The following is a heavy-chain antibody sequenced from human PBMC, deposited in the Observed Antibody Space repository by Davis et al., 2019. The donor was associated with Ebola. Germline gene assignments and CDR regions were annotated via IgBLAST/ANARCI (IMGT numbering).Heavy chain of an antibody. CDR3: AKDVSGGWYGAVDH. Sequence: GESLKISCAASGFTFSSYAMSWVRQAPGKGLEWVSAISGSGGSTYYADSVKGRFTISRDNSKNTLYLQMSSLRAEDTAVYYCAKDVSGGWYGAVDHWGQGTLVTVSS. CDR1: GFTFSSYA. CDR2: ISGSGGST. V-gene: IGHV3-23*01. D-gene: IGHD6-19*01. J-gene: IGHJ4*02.